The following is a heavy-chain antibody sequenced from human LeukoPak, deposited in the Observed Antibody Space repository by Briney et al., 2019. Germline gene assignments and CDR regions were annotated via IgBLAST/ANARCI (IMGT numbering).Heavy chain of an antibody. CDR2: IYHSGST. V-gene: IGHV4-38-2*02. Sequence: SETLSLTCTVSGYSISSGYYWGWIRQPPGKGLEWIGSIYHSGSTYYNPSLKSRVTISVDTSKNQFSLKLSSVTAADTAVYYCARQYCSGGSCYFDYWGQGTLVTVSS. J-gene: IGHJ4*02. CDR3: ARQYCSGGSCYFDY. D-gene: IGHD2-15*01. CDR1: GYSISSGYY.